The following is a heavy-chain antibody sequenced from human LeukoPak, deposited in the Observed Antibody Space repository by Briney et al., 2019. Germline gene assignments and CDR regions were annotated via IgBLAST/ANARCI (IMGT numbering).Heavy chain of an antibody. CDR3: AREYQLLYYYYYMDV. D-gene: IGHD2-2*01. V-gene: IGHV4-59*12. CDR1: GGSISSYY. J-gene: IGHJ6*03. CDR2: IYCSEST. Sequence: SETLSLTCTVSGGSISSYYWTWIRQPPGKGLEWIGYIYCSESTNYNPSLKSRVTISVDTSKNQFSPKLSSVTAADTAVYYCAREYQLLYYYYYMDVWGKGTTVTISS.